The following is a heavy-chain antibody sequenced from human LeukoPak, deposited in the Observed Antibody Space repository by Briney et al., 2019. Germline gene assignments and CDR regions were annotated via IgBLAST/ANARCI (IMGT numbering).Heavy chain of an antibody. CDR2: INWNGGST. J-gene: IGHJ6*03. Sequence: GGSLRLSCAVSGFTFSSYWMSWVRQAPGKGLEWVSGINWNGGSTGYADSVKGRFTISRDNAKNSLFLQMNSLRAEDTAVYFCARATWDPNYYYYMDVWGKGTTVTISS. D-gene: IGHD1-26*01. CDR3: ARATWDPNYYYYMDV. V-gene: IGHV3-20*04. CDR1: GFTFSSYW.